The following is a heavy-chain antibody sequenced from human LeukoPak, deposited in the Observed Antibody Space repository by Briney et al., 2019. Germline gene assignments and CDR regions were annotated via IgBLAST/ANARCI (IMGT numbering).Heavy chain of an antibody. CDR1: GFTFGDHP. Sequence: GGSLRLSCTASGFTFGDHPMSWFRQAPGKGLEWIGFISGGTTEYAASVKGRFTISRADSTSIAYLQMNSLTTEDTAVYYCSRGSGWLSVYWGQGTLVTVSS. V-gene: IGHV3-49*03. D-gene: IGHD6-19*01. CDR3: SRGSGWLSVY. J-gene: IGHJ4*02. CDR2: ISGGTT.